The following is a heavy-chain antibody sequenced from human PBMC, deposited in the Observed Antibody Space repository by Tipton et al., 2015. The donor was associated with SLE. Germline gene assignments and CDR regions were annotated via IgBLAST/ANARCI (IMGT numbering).Heavy chain of an antibody. J-gene: IGHJ6*02. D-gene: IGHD6-13*01. CDR2: IYYSGST. CDR3: AGQGQQLVRPYYYGMDV. CDR1: GGSISSYY. Sequence: LKLSCTVSGGSISSYYWSWIRQPPGKGLEWIGYIYYSGSTNYNPSLKSRVTISVDTSKNQFSLKLISATAADTAVYYCAGQGQQLVRPYYYGMDVWGQGTTVTASS. V-gene: IGHV4-59*08.